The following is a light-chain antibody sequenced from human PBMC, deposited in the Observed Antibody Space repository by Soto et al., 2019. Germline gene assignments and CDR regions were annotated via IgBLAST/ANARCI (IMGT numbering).Light chain of an antibody. Sequence: QSALTQSPSASGSPGQSVTISCTGTSSDVGNYKYVSWYQQHPGKAPKLMIYEVSKRPSGVPDRFSGSKSGNTASLTVSGLQVEDEADYYCSSYAGSNLWVFGGG. CDR2: EVS. V-gene: IGLV2-8*01. J-gene: IGLJ3*02. CDR3: SSYAGSNLWV. CDR1: SSDVGNYKY.